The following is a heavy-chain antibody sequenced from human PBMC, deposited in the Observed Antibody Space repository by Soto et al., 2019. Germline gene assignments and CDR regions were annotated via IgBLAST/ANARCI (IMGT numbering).Heavy chain of an antibody. CDR3: ARAASYSSGWPADY. V-gene: IGHV3-30-3*01. Sequence: QVQLVESGGGVVQPGRSLRLSCAASGFTFSSYAMHWVRQAPGKGLEWVAVISYDGSNKYYADSVKGRFTISRDNSKNTLYLQMNSLRAEDTAVYYCARAASYSSGWPADYWGHGTLVTVSS. CDR2: ISYDGSNK. J-gene: IGHJ4*01. D-gene: IGHD6-19*01. CDR1: GFTFSSYA.